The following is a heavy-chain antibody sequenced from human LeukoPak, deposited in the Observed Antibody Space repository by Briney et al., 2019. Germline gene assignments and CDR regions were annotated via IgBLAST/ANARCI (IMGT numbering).Heavy chain of an antibody. CDR3: VRGSGWFFGL. CDR1: QFSISYDW. J-gene: IGHJ4*02. Sequence: PGGSLRLSCAASQFSISYDWMHWVCQAPGKGLEWVASIKEDGRDIHYLDSVKGRFSISRDNAKNSLYLEMNTLRAEDTAVYYCVRGSGWFFGLWGQGSLVTVSS. D-gene: IGHD6-19*01. CDR2: IKEDGRDI. V-gene: IGHV3-7*01.